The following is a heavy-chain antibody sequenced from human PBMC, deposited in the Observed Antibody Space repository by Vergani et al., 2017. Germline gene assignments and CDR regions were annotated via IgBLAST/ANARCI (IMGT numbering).Heavy chain of an antibody. CDR3: ARHVVYSSSWHGGMEGWFDP. D-gene: IGHD6-13*01. CDR1: GYSFTSYW. CDR2: IDPSDSYT. J-gene: IGHJ5*02. Sequence: EVQLVQSGAEVKKPGESLRISCKGSGYSFTSYWISWVRQMPGKGLEWMGRIDPSDSYTNYSPSFQGQVTISADKSISTAYLQWSSLKASDTAMYYCARHVVYSSSWHGGMEGWFDPWGQGTLVTVSS. V-gene: IGHV5-10-1*03.